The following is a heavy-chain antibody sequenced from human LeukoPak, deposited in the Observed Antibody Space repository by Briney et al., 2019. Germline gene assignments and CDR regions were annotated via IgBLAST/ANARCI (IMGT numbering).Heavy chain of an antibody. D-gene: IGHD1-26*01. CDR2: IYYSGST. Sequence: SETLSLTCTVSGGSISSYYWSWIRQPPGKGLEWIGYIYYSGSTNYNPSLKSRVTISVDTSKNQFSLKLSSVPAADTAVYYCARETVGATDYWGQGTLVTVSS. J-gene: IGHJ4*02. CDR1: GGSISSYY. V-gene: IGHV4-59*01. CDR3: ARETVGATDY.